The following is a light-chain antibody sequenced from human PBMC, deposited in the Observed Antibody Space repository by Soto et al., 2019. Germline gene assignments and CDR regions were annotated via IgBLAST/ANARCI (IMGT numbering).Light chain of an antibody. Sequence: QSVLTQPPSASGSPGQSVTLSCTGTSSDVGGYNYVSWYQQHPGKAPKLMIYEVSKRPSGVPDRFSGSKSGNTASLTVSGLQAEDEPDSYCSSYARSNNFPYVFGTGTKVTVL. V-gene: IGLV2-8*01. J-gene: IGLJ1*01. CDR2: EVS. CDR3: SSYARSNNFPYV. CDR1: SSDVGGYNY.